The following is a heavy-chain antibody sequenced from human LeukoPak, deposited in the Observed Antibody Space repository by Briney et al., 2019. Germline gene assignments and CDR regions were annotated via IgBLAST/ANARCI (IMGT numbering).Heavy chain of an antibody. CDR3: AKVHHYYGSGQGIIDGHEFDY. Sequence: PGGSLRLSCAASGFTFNSYGMHWVRQAPGKGLEWVAFIRYDGSNKYYADSVKGRFTISRDNSKNTLYLQMNSLRTEDTAVYYCAKVHHYYGSGQGIIDGHEFDYWGQGTLVTVSS. CDR2: IRYDGSNK. J-gene: IGHJ4*02. V-gene: IGHV3-30*02. CDR1: GFTFNSYG. D-gene: IGHD3-10*01.